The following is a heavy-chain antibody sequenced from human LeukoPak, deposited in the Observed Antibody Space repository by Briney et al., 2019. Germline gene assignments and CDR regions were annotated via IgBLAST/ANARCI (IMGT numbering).Heavy chain of an antibody. Sequence: PSETLSLTCTVSGGSISSYYWSWIRQPPGKGPEWIGYIYYSGSTNYNPSLKSRVTISVDTSKNQFSLKLSSVTAADTAVYYCARVDVVDLTAEAFDIWGQGTMVTVSS. CDR3: ARVDVVDLTAEAFDI. V-gene: IGHV4-59*01. J-gene: IGHJ3*02. CDR2: IYYSGST. CDR1: GGSISSYY. D-gene: IGHD2-2*01.